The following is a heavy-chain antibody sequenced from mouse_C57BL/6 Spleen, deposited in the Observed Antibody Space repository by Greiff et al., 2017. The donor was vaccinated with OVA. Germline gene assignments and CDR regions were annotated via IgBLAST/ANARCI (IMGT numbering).Heavy chain of an antibody. CDR2: IYPGSGST. Sequence: QVQLQQSGAELVKPGASVKMSCKASGYTFTSYWITWVKQRPGQGLEWIGDIYPGSGSTNYNEKFKSKATLTVDTSSSTAYMQLSSLTSEDSAVYYCARSGYYGSPYYFDYWGQGTTLTVSS. J-gene: IGHJ2*01. CDR3: ARSGYYGSPYYFDY. D-gene: IGHD1-1*01. V-gene: IGHV1-55*01. CDR1: GYTFTSYW.